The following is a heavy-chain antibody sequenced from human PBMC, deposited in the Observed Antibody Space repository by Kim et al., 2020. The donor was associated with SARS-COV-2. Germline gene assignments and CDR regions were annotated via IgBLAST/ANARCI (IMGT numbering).Heavy chain of an antibody. Sequence: ASVKVSCKASGYTFINYVIHWVRQAPGQRPEWMGLISIGNDNTKFSQKFQGRVTITRDTSASTAYMELTSLRSEDTSIYYCARGRGWAFDFWGQGTLIIV. V-gene: IGHV1-3*04. D-gene: IGHD6-19*01. CDR2: ISIGNDNT. CDR1: GYTFINYV. CDR3: ARGRGWAFDF. J-gene: IGHJ4*02.